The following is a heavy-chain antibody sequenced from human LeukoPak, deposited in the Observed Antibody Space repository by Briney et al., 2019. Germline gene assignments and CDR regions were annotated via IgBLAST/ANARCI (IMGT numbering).Heavy chain of an antibody. CDR3: ARARLFDYGSGSYVFDY. V-gene: IGHV3-21*01. Sequence: GGSLRLSCAASGFTFSSYSMNWVRQAPGKGLEWVSSISSSSSYIYYADSVKGRFTISRDSAKNSLYLQMNSLRAEDTAVYYCARARLFDYGSGSYVFDYWGQGTLVTVSS. J-gene: IGHJ4*02. CDR2: ISSSSSYI. D-gene: IGHD3-10*01. CDR1: GFTFSSYS.